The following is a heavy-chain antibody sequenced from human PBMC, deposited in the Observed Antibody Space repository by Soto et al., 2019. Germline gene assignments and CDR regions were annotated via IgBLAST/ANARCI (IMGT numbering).Heavy chain of an antibody. CDR2: IIYSGST. D-gene: IGHD3-3*01. CDR3: ASGKDFWSGYYTGSFDS. CDR1: GGSISTGGYY. J-gene: IGHJ4*02. V-gene: IGHV4-31*03. Sequence: QVQLQESVPGLLKPSQTLSLTCTVSGGSISTGGYYWNWIRQHPGKGLEWIGYIIYSGSTYYNPSLKSRVIISEDTSKNQFSLKLSSVTAADTAVYYCASGKDFWSGYYTGSFDSWGQGTLVTVSS.